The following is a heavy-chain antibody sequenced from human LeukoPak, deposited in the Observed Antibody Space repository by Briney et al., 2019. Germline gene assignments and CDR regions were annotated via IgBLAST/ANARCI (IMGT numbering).Heavy chain of an antibody. Sequence: WRSLILSCAASAFTFTSYAMHWVPQAPGNGLGWVAVISYDGSNKYYADSVKGRFTISRDNSKNTLYLQMNSLRAEDTAVYYCARNRIVGASNWFDPWGQGTLVTVSS. CDR1: AFTFTSYA. J-gene: IGHJ5*02. V-gene: IGHV3-30*08. CDR2: ISYDGSNK. CDR3: ARNRIVGASNWFDP. D-gene: IGHD1-26*01.